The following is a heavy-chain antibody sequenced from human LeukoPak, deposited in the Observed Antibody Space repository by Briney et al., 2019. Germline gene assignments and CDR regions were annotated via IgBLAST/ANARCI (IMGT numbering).Heavy chain of an antibody. Sequence: GGSLRLSCAASGFTVSSNFLSWVRQAPGKGLEWVSSISSSSTYIYYADSLEGRFTISRDNVRNSLYLQMNSLRAEDTAVYYCAGDYEGNLAFDIWGQGTMVTVSS. V-gene: IGHV3-21*01. J-gene: IGHJ3*02. CDR3: AGDYEGNLAFDI. CDR2: ISSSSTYI. D-gene: IGHD4-23*01. CDR1: GFTVSSNF.